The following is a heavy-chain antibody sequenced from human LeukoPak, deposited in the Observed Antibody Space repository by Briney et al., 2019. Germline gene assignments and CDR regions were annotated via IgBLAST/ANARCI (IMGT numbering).Heavy chain of an antibody. V-gene: IGHV3-66*01. CDR3: SRANAVNDGRNIGY. Sequence: GGSLRLSCVASGFTVSSNYMSWVRQAPGKGLEWVSLIYSSDGAYYADSVKGRFTISRDNSKNTLYLQMNSLRAEDTAVYYCSRANAVNDGRNIGYWGQGTLVTVSS. J-gene: IGHJ4*02. D-gene: IGHD1/OR15-1a*01. CDR2: IYSSDGA. CDR1: GFTVSSNY.